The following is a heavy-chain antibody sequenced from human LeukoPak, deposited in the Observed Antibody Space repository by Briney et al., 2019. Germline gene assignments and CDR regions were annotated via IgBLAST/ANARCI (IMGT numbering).Heavy chain of an antibody. CDR2: INHKSGGA. V-gene: IGHV1-2*02. CDR1: GYSVNAYN. CDR3: AREYILTRYYGDY. Sequence: ASVKVSCKASGYSVNAYNMQWVRQAPGQGLEWMGWINHKSGGANYAQKFQGRVSMTWDTSISTAYLELSRLRSDDTAVYYCAREYILTRYYGDYWGQGTLVTVSS. J-gene: IGHJ4*02. D-gene: IGHD3-9*01.